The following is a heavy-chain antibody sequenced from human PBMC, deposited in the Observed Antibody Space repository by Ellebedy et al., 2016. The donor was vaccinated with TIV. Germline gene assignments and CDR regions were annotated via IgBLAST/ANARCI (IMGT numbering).Heavy chain of an antibody. CDR1: GSSFSHYY. J-gene: IGHJ4*02. V-gene: IGHV3-11*01. CDR2: ISDSGSAI. D-gene: IGHD3-10*01. Sequence: GESLKISCAASGSSFSHYYMNWIRQAPGKGLEWLSYISDSGSAIFYADSVSGRFTISRDNAKNSLYLEMTNLRADDTAVYHCARDVTGVRGFGYWGQGTLVTVS. CDR3: ARDVTGVRGFGY.